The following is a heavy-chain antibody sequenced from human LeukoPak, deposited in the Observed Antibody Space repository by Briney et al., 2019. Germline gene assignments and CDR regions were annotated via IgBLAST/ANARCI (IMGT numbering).Heavy chain of an antibody. CDR2: IHYCGST. D-gene: IGHD2-2*01. V-gene: IGHV4-39*02. Sequence: SETLSLTCTVSGGSISSSFYYWGWIRQPPGKGLEWIGSIHYCGSTYYNPSLKSRVTISIDTSKNQLSLKLTSVTAADTAVYYCARERVPAAIGGSWFDPWGQGTLVTVSS. CDR3: ARERVPAAIGGSWFDP. J-gene: IGHJ5*02. CDR1: GGSISSSFYY.